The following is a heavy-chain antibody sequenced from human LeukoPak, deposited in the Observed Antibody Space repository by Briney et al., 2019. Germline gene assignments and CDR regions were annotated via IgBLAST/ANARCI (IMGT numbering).Heavy chain of an antibody. CDR2: ISYDGSNK. J-gene: IGHJ4*02. CDR3: AKGAAGGGWLQLPFDY. Sequence: SGRSLRLSCAASGFTFSSYGMHWVRQAPGKGLEWVAVISYDGSNKYYADSVKGRFTISRDNSKNTLYLQMNSLRAEDTAVYYCAKGAAGGGWLQLPFDYWGQGTLATVSS. V-gene: IGHV3-30*18. CDR1: GFTFSSYG. D-gene: IGHD5-24*01.